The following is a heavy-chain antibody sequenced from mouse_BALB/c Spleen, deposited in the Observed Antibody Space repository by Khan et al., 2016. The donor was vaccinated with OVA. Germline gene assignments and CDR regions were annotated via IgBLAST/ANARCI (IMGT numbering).Heavy chain of an antibody. CDR1: GYTFTSYW. CDR2: IYPGDGNT. Sequence: QVQLKESGTELARPGASVKLSCKASGYTFTSYWMQWVKQRPGQGLEWIGAIYPGDGNTRYTQKFKGKATLTADKSSSTAYMQLSSLASEDSAVYFCVRGGITTGYFDNWGQGTTLTVSS. CDR3: VRGGITTGYFDN. D-gene: IGHD1-1*01. V-gene: IGHV1-87*01. J-gene: IGHJ2*01.